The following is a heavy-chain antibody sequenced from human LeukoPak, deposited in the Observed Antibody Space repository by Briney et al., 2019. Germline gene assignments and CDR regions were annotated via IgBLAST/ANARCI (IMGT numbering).Heavy chain of an antibody. J-gene: IGHJ6*02. Sequence: SETLSLTCTVSGGSLSGSSYYWGWIRQPPGKGLEWIGSIYYSGSTYYNPSLKSRVTISVNTSKSKFSLKLSSVTAADTAVYCCARHLCTSSSLTCYYYYGMDVWGQGTTVTVSS. CDR2: IYYSGST. D-gene: IGHD6-6*01. V-gene: IGHV4-39*01. CDR1: GGSLSGSSYY. CDR3: ARHLCTSSSLTCYYYYGMDV.